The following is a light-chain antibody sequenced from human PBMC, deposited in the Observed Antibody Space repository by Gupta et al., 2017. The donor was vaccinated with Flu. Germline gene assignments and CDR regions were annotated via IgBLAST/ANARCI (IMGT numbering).Light chain of an antibody. Sequence: SYVLTQPPSVSMAPGPTAKITCGGNRIGSKSVHWYQQRPGQAPMLVIYDDTDRPSGIPDRFSGSNSGNTATLTIRGVEAGDEADYYCQVWDNDNDHFVFGTGTKITVL. CDR3: QVWDNDNDHFV. CDR2: DDT. J-gene: IGLJ1*01. V-gene: IGLV3-21*02. CDR1: RIGSKS.